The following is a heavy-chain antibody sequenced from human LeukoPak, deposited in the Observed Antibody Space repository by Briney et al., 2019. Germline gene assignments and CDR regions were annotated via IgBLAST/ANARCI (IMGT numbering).Heavy chain of an antibody. CDR1: GFTVSSNY. CDR2: IYSGGST. CDR3: ARVNDFWSGYYFDY. D-gene: IGHD3-3*01. J-gene: IGHJ4*02. V-gene: IGHV3-53*01. Sequence: GGSPRLSCAASGFTVSSNYMSWVRQAPGKGLEWVSVIYSGGSTYYADSVKGRFTISRDNSKNTLYLQMNSLRAGDTAVYYCARVNDFWSGYYFDYWGQGTLVTVSS.